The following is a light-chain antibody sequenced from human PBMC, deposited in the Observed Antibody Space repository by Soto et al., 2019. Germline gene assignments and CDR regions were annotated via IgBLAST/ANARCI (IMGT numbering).Light chain of an antibody. CDR1: SSDVGGYNY. CDR2: DVS. V-gene: IGLV2-14*01. CDR3: SSYTSSSTLLYV. J-gene: IGLJ1*01. Sequence: QSALTQPASGSGSPGQSIPISCTGTSSDVGGYNYVSWYQQHPGKAPKLMIYDVSNRPSGVSNRFSGSKSGNTASLTISGLQAEDEADYYCSSYTSSSTLLYVFGTGTKLTFL.